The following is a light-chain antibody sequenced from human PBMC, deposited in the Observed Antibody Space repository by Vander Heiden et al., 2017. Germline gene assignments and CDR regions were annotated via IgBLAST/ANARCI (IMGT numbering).Light chain of an antibody. J-gene: IGKJ2*01. Sequence: DIQMTQSPSSLSASVGDRVTMTCRASQRISTHLNWYQQKRGKAPTLLIYGALTWQRGVPSRFSGSGSGTDFTLTISSLRPEEVATYCCQQGDSVPYTFGQGTKVAI. CDR2: GAL. CDR1: QRISTH. V-gene: IGKV1-39*01. CDR3: QQGDSVPYT.